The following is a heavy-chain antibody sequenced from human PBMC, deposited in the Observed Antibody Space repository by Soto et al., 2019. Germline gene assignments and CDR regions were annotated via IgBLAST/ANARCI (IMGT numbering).Heavy chain of an antibody. CDR3: ARTSTGYYQTTSPEYYYYGMDV. J-gene: IGHJ6*02. V-gene: IGHV1-69*13. Sequence: SVKVSCKASGGTFSSYAISWVRQAPGQGLEWMGGIIPIFGTANYAQKFQGRVTITADESTSTAYMELSSLRSEDTAVYYCARTSTGYYQTTSPEYYYYGMDVWGQGTTATVSS. CDR1: GGTFSSYA. D-gene: IGHD3-9*01. CDR2: IIPIFGTA.